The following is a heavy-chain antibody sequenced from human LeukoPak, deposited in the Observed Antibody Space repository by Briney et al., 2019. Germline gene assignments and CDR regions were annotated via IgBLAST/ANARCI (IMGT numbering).Heavy chain of an antibody. CDR2: INPNSGGT. CDR3: ARANRYCSSTSCQSLYYYYYYYMDV. Sequence: ASVKVSCTASGYTFTGYYMHWVRQAPGQGLERMGWINPNSGGTNYAQKFQGRVTMARDTSISTAYMELSRLRSDDTAVYYCARANRYCSSTSCQSLYYYYYYYMDVWGKGTTVTVSS. J-gene: IGHJ6*03. D-gene: IGHD2-2*01. CDR1: GYTFTGYY. V-gene: IGHV1-2*02.